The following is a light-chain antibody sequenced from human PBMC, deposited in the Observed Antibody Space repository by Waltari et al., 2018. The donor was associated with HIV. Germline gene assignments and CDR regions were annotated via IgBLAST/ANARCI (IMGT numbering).Light chain of an antibody. CDR1: SLRSYY. Sequence: SSEVTQAPAVSVALGQTVRITCPGDSLRSYYASWYQQKPGLALVLVSYGKNNRPSGIPDRLSGSSSGNTASLTITGAQAEDEADYYCNPRDSSGNHVVFGGVTKLTVL. CDR3: NPRDSSGNHVV. J-gene: IGLJ2*01. CDR2: GKN. V-gene: IGLV3-19*01.